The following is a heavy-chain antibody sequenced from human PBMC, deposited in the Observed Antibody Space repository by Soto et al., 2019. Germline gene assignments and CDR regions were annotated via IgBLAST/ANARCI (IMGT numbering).Heavy chain of an antibody. V-gene: IGHV1-18*04. CDR2: ISAYNGNT. J-gene: IGHJ6*02. CDR1: GYTFTSYG. Sequence: ASVKVSCKASGYTFTSYGISWVRQAPGQGLEWMGWISAYNGNTNYAQKLQGRVTMTTDTSTSTAYMELRSLRSDDTAVYYCARDYDFWRKYYYYYVMDVWGQGTTVTVSS. D-gene: IGHD3-3*01. CDR3: ARDYDFWRKYYYYYVMDV.